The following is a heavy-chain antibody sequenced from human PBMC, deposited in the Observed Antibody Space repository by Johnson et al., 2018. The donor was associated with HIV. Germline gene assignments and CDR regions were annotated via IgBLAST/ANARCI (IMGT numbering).Heavy chain of an antibody. CDR2: ISSDGSNK. Sequence: VQLVESGGGVVQPGRSPRLSCAASGFTFSRYGIHWVRQAPGKGLEWVAVISSDGSNKKYADSVKGRFTISRDNSKNTLYLQMNSLRAEDTAVYYCAKGRDSSGFGAFDIWGQGTMVTVSS. D-gene: IGHD3-22*01. V-gene: IGHV3-30*18. CDR3: AKGRDSSGFGAFDI. J-gene: IGHJ3*02. CDR1: GFTFSRYG.